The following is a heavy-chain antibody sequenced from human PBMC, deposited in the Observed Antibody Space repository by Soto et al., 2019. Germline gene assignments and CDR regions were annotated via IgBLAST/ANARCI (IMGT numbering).Heavy chain of an antibody. V-gene: IGHV3-23*01. CDR1: GFTFDDYG. CDR3: AKGGGYYDSSVFYYGDY. D-gene: IGHD3-22*01. J-gene: IGHJ4*02. CDR2: ISGSGGNT. Sequence: SGGSLRLSCAASGFTFDDYGMSWVRQAPGKGLEWVSSISGSGGNTYYADSVKGRFTMSRDNSKRTLYLQMNSLRAEDTAVYYCAKGGGYYDSSVFYYGDYWGQGMLVTVSS.